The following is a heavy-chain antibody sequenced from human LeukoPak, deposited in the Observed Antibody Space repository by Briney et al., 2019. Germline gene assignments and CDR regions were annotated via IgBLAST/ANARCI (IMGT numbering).Heavy chain of an antibody. CDR3: ARTELWLNFDY. CDR1: GFTVSSNY. Sequence: PGGSLRLSCAASGFTVSSNYMSWVRQAPGKGLEWVSVIYSGGSTYYADSVKGRFTISRDNSKNTLYLQMNSLRAEDTAVYYCARTELWLNFDYWGQGTLVTVSS. D-gene: IGHD5-18*01. J-gene: IGHJ4*02. CDR2: IYSGGST. V-gene: IGHV3-53*01.